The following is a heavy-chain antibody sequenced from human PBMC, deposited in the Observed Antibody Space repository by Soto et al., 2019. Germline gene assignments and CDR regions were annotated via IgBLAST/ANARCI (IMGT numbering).Heavy chain of an antibody. CDR1: GGSISSGGYY. V-gene: IGHV4-31*03. J-gene: IGHJ3*02. CDR2: IYYSGST. D-gene: IGHD3-3*01. CDR3: ARATYDFWSGDAFDI. Sequence: PSETLSLTCTVSGGSISSGGYYWSWIRQHPGKGLEWIGYIYYSGSTYYNPSLKSRVTISVDTSKNQFSPKLSSVTAADTAVYYCARATYDFWSGDAFDIWGQGTMVTVSS.